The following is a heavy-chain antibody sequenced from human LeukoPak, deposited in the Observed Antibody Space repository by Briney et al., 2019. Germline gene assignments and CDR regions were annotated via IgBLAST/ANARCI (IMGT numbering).Heavy chain of an antibody. V-gene: IGHV3-23*01. CDR1: GFTFSSYA. CDR2: ISDRGGTT. Sequence: AESLRLSCAASGFTFSSYAMNWVRQAPGKGLEWVSGISDRGGTTYYADSVEGRFTISRANSKNTLYLQMNNLRAEDTAVYYCAKVTSGGSCYQSDYWGQGTLVTVSS. J-gene: IGHJ4*02. D-gene: IGHD2-15*01. CDR3: AKVTSGGSCYQSDY.